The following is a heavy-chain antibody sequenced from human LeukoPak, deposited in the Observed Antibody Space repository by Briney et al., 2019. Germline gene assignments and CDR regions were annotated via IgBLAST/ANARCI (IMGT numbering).Heavy chain of an antibody. V-gene: IGHV1-69*06. D-gene: IGHD3-10*01. J-gene: IGHJ5*02. CDR1: GGTFSSYA. CDR3: ARTYYYGSGSTCFDP. CDR2: IIPIFGTA. Sequence: SVKVSCKASGGTFSSYAISWVRQAPGQGLEWMGGIIPIFGTANYAQKFQGRVTITADKSTSTAYMELSSLRSEDTAVYYCARTYYYGSGSTCFDPWGQGTLVTVSS.